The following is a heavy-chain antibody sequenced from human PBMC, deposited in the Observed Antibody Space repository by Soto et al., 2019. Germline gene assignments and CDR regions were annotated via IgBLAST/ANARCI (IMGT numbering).Heavy chain of an antibody. CDR2: IWYDGSNK. Sequence: QVQLVESGGGVVQPGRSLRLSCAASGFTFSSYGMHWVRQAPGKGLEWVAVIWYDGSNKYYADSVKGRFTISRDNSKNPAYLETNSLRAEDTADYYCARVHQHEFWSGYPYYGMEVWGQGTTVTVSS. CDR1: GFTFSSYG. V-gene: IGHV3-33*01. CDR3: ARVHQHEFWSGYPYYGMEV. J-gene: IGHJ6*02. D-gene: IGHD3-3*01.